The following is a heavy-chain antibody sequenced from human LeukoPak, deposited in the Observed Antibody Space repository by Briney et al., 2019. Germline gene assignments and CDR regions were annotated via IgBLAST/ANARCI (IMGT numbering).Heavy chain of an antibody. D-gene: IGHD6-19*01. Sequence: GASVKVSCKASGYTFTGYYMHWVRQAPGQGLEWMGWINPNSGGTNYAQKFQGRVTMTRDTSISTAYMELSRLRSDDTAVYYCARAAGWYRSYWYFDLWGRGTLVTVSS. CDR3: ARAAGWYRSYWYFDL. J-gene: IGHJ2*01. CDR2: INPNSGGT. CDR1: GYTFTGYY. V-gene: IGHV1-2*02.